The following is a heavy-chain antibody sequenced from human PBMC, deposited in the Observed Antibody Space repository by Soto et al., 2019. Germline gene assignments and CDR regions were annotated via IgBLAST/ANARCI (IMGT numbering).Heavy chain of an antibody. CDR2: ISGNSVGG. J-gene: IGHJ3*02. CDR3: ARFRGDAFDI. D-gene: IGHD3-10*01. CDR1: GFTFDHYA. Sequence: EGQLVESGGGLAQPGRSLRLSCAASGFTFDHYAMHWVRQAPGKGLEWVSGISGNSVGGVYADPVKDRFTISRDNAKNSLYLQMNSLRAEDTAVYYCARFRGDAFDIWGQGTMVTVSS. V-gene: IGHV3-9*01.